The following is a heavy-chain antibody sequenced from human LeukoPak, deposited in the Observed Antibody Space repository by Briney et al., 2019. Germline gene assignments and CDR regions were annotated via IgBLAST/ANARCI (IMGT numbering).Heavy chain of an antibody. D-gene: IGHD5-12*01. CDR1: GFTVSYNY. V-gene: IGHV3-11*04. CDR2: ISYSGGST. CDR3: ARGGLYGYDVFDY. J-gene: IGHJ4*02. Sequence: GGSLRLSCAASGFTVSYNYMSWVRQAPGKGLEWVSGISYSGGSTYYADSVEGRFTISRDNAKNSLYLQMNNLRVEDTAVYHCARGGLYGYDVFDYWGQGTLVTVSS.